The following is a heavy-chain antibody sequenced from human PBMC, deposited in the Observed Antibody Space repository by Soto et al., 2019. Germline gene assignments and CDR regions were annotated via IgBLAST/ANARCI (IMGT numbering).Heavy chain of an antibody. Sequence: SETLSLTCTVSGGSISSYYWSWIRQPPGKGLEWIGYIYYSGSTNYNPSLKSRVTISVDTSKNQSSLKLSSVTAADTAVYYCARGMAVAGLYYYYYMDVWGKGTTVTVSS. D-gene: IGHD6-19*01. V-gene: IGHV4-59*01. CDR1: GGSISSYY. CDR2: IYYSGST. J-gene: IGHJ6*03. CDR3: ARGMAVAGLYYYYYMDV.